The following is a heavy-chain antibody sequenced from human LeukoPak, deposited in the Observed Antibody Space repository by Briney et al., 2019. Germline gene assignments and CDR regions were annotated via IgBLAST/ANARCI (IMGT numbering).Heavy chain of an antibody. J-gene: IGHJ4*02. D-gene: IGHD1-26*01. V-gene: IGHV4-34*01. CDR2: INHSGST. CDR1: GGSLSGYY. Sequence: PSETLSLTCAVYGGSLSGYYWSWIRQPPGKGLEWIGEINHSGSTNYNPSLKSRVTISVDTSKNQFSLKLSSVTAADTAVYYCARGKAVGVLPSKRTYYFDYWGQGTLVTVSS. CDR3: ARGKAVGVLPSKRTYYFDY.